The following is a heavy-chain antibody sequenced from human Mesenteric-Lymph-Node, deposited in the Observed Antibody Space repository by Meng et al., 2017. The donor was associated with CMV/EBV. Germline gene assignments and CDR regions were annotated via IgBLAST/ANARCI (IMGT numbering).Heavy chain of an antibody. J-gene: IGHJ4*02. Sequence: RSHAITWVRQAPGQGLEWMGGINPMFGTARYAQKFQDRVTITADRSTSTAYMELSSLRSEDTAVYYCARDKSQDSYGSGSYYNFDYWGQGTLVTVSS. V-gene: IGHV1-69*06. CDR2: INPMFGTA. CDR3: ARDKSQDSYGSGSYYNFDY. D-gene: IGHD3-10*01. CDR1: RSHA.